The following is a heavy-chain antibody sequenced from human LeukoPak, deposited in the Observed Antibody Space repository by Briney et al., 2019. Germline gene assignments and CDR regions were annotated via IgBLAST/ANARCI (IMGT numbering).Heavy chain of an antibody. Sequence: GGSLRLSCAASGFTFSSYSMNXXRQAPGKGLEXVXXXXXXSSYIYYADSVKGRFTISRDNAKNSLYLQMNSLRAEDTAVYYCARVPSGWSGTPFYLRARAYYFDYWGQGTLVTVSS. V-gene: IGHV3-21*01. CDR3: ARVPSGWSGTPFYLRARAYYFDY. CDR1: GFTFSSYS. D-gene: IGHD3-3*01. J-gene: IGHJ4*02. CDR2: XXXXSSYI.